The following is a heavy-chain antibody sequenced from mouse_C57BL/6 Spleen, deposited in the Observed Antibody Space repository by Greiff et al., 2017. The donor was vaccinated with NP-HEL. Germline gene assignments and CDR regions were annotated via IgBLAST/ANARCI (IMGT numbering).Heavy chain of an antibody. V-gene: IGHV1-19*01. CDR1: GYTFTDYY. D-gene: IGHD1-2*01. Sequence: VQLQQSGPVLVQPGASVKMSCKASGYTFTDYYMNWVQQSHGKSLEWIGVINPYNGGTSYNQKFKGKATLTVDKCSSTAYMELNSLTAEDSAVYYCARRDSHYYFDYWGQGTTLTVSS. CDR3: ARRDSHYYFDY. CDR2: INPYNGGT. J-gene: IGHJ2*01.